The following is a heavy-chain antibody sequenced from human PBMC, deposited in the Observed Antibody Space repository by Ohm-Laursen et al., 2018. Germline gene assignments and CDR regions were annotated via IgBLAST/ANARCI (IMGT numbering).Heavy chain of an antibody. CDR2: MNPNSGNT. CDR1: GYTFTSYY. D-gene: IGHD2-15*01. Sequence: ASVKVSCKASGYTFTSYYMHWVRQAPGQGLEWMGWMNPNSGNTGYAQKFQGRVTMTRNTSISTAYMELSSLRSEDTAVYYCARRSGRARPVVDFDYWGQGTLVTVSS. J-gene: IGHJ4*02. V-gene: IGHV1-8*02. CDR3: ARRSGRARPVVDFDY.